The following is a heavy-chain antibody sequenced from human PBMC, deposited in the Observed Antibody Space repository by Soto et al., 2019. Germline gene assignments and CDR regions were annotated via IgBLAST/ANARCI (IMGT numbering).Heavy chain of an antibody. CDR1: GASISSYY. J-gene: IGHJ4*02. Sequence: PSETLSLTCTVSGASISSYYWSWIRQPPGKGLEWIGYVYHSGSTNHNPSLKSRVTISTDTSKKQLSLRLSSVTAADTAVYYCARLANWGSYYFDYWGQGTLVTVS. CDR3: ARLANWGSYYFDY. V-gene: IGHV4-59*01. D-gene: IGHD7-27*01. CDR2: VYHSGST.